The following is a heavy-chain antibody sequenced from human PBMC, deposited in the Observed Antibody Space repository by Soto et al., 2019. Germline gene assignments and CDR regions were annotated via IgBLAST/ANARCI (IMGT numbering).Heavy chain of an antibody. J-gene: IGHJ4*02. D-gene: IGHD3-9*01. Sequence: GGSLRLSCAASGFTFGTYTMNWVRQAPGKGLEWVSALGGGGDTHYAESVKGRFTISRDYSKNILLLQMNSLRDEDSAIYYCTKDRHPAGIWTFDFWGQGTLVTVS. V-gene: IGHV3-23*01. CDR1: GFTFGTYT. CDR2: LGGGGDT. CDR3: TKDRHPAGIWTFDF.